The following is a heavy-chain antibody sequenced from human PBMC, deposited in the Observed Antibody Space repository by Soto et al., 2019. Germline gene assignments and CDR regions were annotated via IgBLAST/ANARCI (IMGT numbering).Heavy chain of an antibody. CDR3: AADYYNSNGYYFDY. V-gene: IGHV1-58*01. Sequence: ASVKVSCKASGFTFISSALQWVRQARGQRLEWIGWIVVGSGNTNYAQKFKERVTITRDMSTRTAYMELSSLRSEDTAVYYCAADYYNSNGYYFDYWGQGTLVTVSS. D-gene: IGHD3-22*01. CDR1: GFTFISSA. CDR2: IVVGSGNT. J-gene: IGHJ4*02.